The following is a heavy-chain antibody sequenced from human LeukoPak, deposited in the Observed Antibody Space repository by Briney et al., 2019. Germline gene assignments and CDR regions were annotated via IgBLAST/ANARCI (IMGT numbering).Heavy chain of an antibody. Sequence: SETLSLTCSVSGGSISSSSHYWGWIRQPPGKGREWIGSIYYSSGSTYYNPSLKSRVTISVDTSKNQVSLKLSSVTAADTAVYYCARRLEYSSSFNYWGQGILVTVSS. J-gene: IGHJ4*02. V-gene: IGHV4-39*01. CDR2: IYYSSGST. CDR3: ARRLEYSSSFNY. CDR1: GGSISSSSHY. D-gene: IGHD6-6*01.